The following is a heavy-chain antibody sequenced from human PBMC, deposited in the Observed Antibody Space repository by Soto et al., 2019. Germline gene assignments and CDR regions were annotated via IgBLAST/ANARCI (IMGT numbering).Heavy chain of an antibody. D-gene: IGHD1-20*01. CDR1: GFTFSTFA. V-gene: IGHV3-23*01. J-gene: IGHJ4*02. CDR2: ISGISRDT. CDR3: ATQDFRGITGTT. Sequence: GGSLRLSCAASGFTFSTFAMGWGRQDPGKGLEWVSLISGISRDTYYADSVKGRFTISRDDSKNILYLQMNSLRAEDTAVYYCATQDFRGITGTTWGQGTLVTVSS.